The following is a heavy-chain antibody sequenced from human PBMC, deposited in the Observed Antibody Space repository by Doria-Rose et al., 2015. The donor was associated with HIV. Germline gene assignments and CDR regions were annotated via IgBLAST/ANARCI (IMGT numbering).Heavy chain of an antibody. CDR3: ARIKSSRWYHKYYFDF. Sequence: QVTLKESGPVLVKPTETLTLTRTVSGVSLSSPGMGVSWIRQPPGKALEWLANIFSDDERSYKTSLKSRLTISRGTSKSQVVLTMTDMDPVDTATYYCARIKSSRWYHKYYFDFWGQGTLVIVSA. D-gene: IGHD6-13*01. CDR1: GVSLSSPGMG. J-gene: IGHJ4*02. V-gene: IGHV2-26*01. CDR2: IFSDDER.